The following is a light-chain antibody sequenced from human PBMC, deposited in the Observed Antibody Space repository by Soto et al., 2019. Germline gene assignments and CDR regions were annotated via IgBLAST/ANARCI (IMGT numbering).Light chain of an antibody. CDR3: AALDDSLKGVV. V-gene: IGLV1-44*01. Sequence: QAVVTQPPSASGTPGQRVTISCSGSSSNIGSNTVNWYQQLPGTAAKLLIDSNNQRPSGVPDRFAGSKSGTSSSLAISVLQSEDEADYYCAALDDSLKGVVFGGGTKLTVL. CDR1: SSNIGSNT. J-gene: IGLJ2*01. CDR2: SNN.